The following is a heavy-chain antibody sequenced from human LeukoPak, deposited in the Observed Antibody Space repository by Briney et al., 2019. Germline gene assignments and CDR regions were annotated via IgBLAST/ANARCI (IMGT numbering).Heavy chain of an antibody. Sequence: GGSLRLSCAASGFTFSSYWMSWVRQAPGKGLEWVANIKQDGSEKYYVDSVKGRFAISRDNAKNSLYLQMNSLRAEDTAVYYCARVGSYNRNLRYFDPWGQGTLVTVSS. CDR3: ARVGSYNRNLRYFDP. J-gene: IGHJ5*02. CDR2: IKQDGSEK. D-gene: IGHD1-14*01. CDR1: GFTFSSYW. V-gene: IGHV3-7*01.